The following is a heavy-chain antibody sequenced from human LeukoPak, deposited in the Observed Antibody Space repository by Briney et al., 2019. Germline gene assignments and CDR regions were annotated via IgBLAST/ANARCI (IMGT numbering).Heavy chain of an antibody. CDR3: AKVGGGYQLLYDYFDY. V-gene: IGHV3-23*01. J-gene: IGHJ4*02. CDR2: ISGSGGST. CDR1: GFTFSSYA. D-gene: IGHD2-2*02. Sequence: GGSLRLSCAASGFTFSSYAMSWVRQAPGKGLEWVSAISGSGGSTYYADSVKGRFTISRDNSKNTLYLQMNSLRAEDTAVYYCAKVGGGYQLLYDYFDYWGQGALVTVSS.